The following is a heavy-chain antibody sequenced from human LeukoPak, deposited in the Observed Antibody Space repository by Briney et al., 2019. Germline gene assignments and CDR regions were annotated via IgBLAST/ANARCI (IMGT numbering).Heavy chain of an antibody. D-gene: IGHD2-15*01. CDR2: ISYDGSNK. Sequence: GGSLRLSCAASGFTFSSYGMHWVRQAPGKGLEWVAVISYDGSNKYYADSVKGRFTISRDNSKNTLYLQMNSLRAEDTAVYYCARNRRGGSAATPWGAFDIWGQGTMVTVSS. V-gene: IGHV3-30*03. CDR1: GFTFSSYG. CDR3: ARNRRGGSAATPWGAFDI. J-gene: IGHJ3*02.